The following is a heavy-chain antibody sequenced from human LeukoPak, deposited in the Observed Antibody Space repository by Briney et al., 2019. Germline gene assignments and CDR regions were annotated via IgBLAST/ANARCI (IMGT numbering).Heavy chain of an antibody. CDR2: INAGNGNT. CDR1: GYTFTYYA. CDR3: ARDHYYGSGKLDY. D-gene: IGHD3-10*01. V-gene: IGHV1-3*01. J-gene: IGHJ4*02. Sequence: ASVKVSCKASGYTFTYYAMHWVRQVSGQRLEWMGWINAGNGNTKYSQKFQGRVTITADKSTSTAYMELSSLRSEDTAVYYCARDHYYGSGKLDYWGQGTLVTVSS.